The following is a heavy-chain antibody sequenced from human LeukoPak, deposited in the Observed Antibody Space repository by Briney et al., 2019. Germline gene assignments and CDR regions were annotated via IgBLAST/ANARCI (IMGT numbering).Heavy chain of an antibody. Sequence: SETLSLTCAVYGGSFSGYYWSWIRQPPGKGLEWIGEINHSGSTNYNPSLKSRVTISVDTSKNQFSLKLSSVTAADTAVYYCARGQYDYWGQGTLVTVSS. CDR2: INHSGST. CDR3: ARGQYDY. J-gene: IGHJ4*02. D-gene: IGHD4-11*01. V-gene: IGHV4-34*01. CDR1: GGSFSGYY.